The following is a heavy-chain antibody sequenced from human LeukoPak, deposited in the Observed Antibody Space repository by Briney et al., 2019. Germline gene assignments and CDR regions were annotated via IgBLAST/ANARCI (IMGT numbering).Heavy chain of an antibody. CDR1: GVSVSSSF. J-gene: IGHJ4*02. Sequence: SETLSLTCTVSGVSVSSSFWTWIRQPPGRGLQWVGYFSNSGSTYYSPSLKSRVTISVDTSKNRLSLNLRSVAAADTAVYYCARGDTVFDYWGQGTLVSV. D-gene: IGHD4-17*01. V-gene: IGHV4-59*02. CDR3: ARGDTVFDY. CDR2: FSNSGST.